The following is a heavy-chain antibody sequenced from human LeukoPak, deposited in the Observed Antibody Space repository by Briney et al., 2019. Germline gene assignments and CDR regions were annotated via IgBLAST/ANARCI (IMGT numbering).Heavy chain of an antibody. CDR3: ASYDFWSGYPDEYYYYMDV. D-gene: IGHD3-3*01. CDR2: INPNGGGT. J-gene: IGHJ6*03. Sequence: ASVKVSCKASGYTFTGYCMHWVRQAPGQGLEWMGWINPNGGGTNYAQKFQGRVTMTRDTSISTAYMELSRLRSDDTAVYYCASYDFWSGYPDEYYYYMDVWGKGTTVTVSS. CDR1: GYTFTGYC. V-gene: IGHV1-2*02.